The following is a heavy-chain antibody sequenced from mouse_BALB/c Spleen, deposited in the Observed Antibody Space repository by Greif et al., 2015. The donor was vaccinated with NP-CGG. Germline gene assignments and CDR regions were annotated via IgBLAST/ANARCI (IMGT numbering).Heavy chain of an antibody. CDR3: ARFYYGSSYWYFDV. CDR1: GYTFTNYW. CDR2: IYPGGGYT. Sequence: VKLMESGAELVRPGTSVKMSCKAAGYTFTNYWIGWVKRRPGHGLEWIGDIYPGGGYTNYNEKFKGKATLTADTSSSTAYMRLSSLTSEDSAIYYCARFYYGSSYWYFDVWGAGTTVTVSS. D-gene: IGHD1-1*01. J-gene: IGHJ1*01. V-gene: IGHV1-63*02.